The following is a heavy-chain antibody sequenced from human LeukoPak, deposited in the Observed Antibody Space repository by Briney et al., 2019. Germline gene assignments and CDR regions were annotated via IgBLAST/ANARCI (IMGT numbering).Heavy chain of an antibody. D-gene: IGHD5-24*01. CDR3: ARDLSGDGYNYLSPFDY. J-gene: IGHJ4*02. Sequence: SVKVSCKASGGTFSTYTISWVRQAPGQGLEWMGGIIPILSTANYAQKFQGRVTITADKSTSTAYMELSSLRSEDTAVYYCARDLSGDGYNYLSPFDYWGQGTLVTVSS. CDR2: IIPILSTA. V-gene: IGHV1-69*06. CDR1: GGTFSTYT.